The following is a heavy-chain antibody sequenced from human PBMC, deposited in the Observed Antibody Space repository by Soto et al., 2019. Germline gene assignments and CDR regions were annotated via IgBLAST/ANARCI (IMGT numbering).Heavy chain of an antibody. CDR3: ARGAFDYGDYRRVGVAY. V-gene: IGHV1-18*01. Sequence: QVHLVQSGAEVKKPGASVKVSCTGSGFTFTSYGFSWVRQAPGQGPEWMGWVSAYDGNTNYAQKFQGRVTMTTDTSTSTAYMELRSLRSDDTAVYYCARGAFDYGDYRRVGVAYWGQGTLVIVSS. J-gene: IGHJ4*02. D-gene: IGHD4-17*01. CDR1: GFTFTSYG. CDR2: VSAYDGNT.